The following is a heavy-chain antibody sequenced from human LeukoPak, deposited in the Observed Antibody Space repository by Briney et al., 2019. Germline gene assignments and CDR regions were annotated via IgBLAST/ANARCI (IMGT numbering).Heavy chain of an antibody. D-gene: IGHD4-17*01. CDR1: GFTFSGYA. Sequence: AGGSLRLSCAASGFTFSGYAMHWVRQAPGKGLEWVAVISYDGSNKYYADSVKGRFTISRDNSKNTLYLQMNSLRAEDTAVYYCARESYGDYYYYMDVWGKGTTVTVSS. J-gene: IGHJ6*03. V-gene: IGHV3-30*04. CDR3: ARESYGDYYYYMDV. CDR2: ISYDGSNK.